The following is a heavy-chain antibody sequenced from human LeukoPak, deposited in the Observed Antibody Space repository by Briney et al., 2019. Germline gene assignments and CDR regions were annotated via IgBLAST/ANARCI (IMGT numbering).Heavy chain of an antibody. CDR3: ASGTYGDHFDY. J-gene: IGHJ4*02. Sequence: SVSVSCTASGHTFSGYYVHSGRQAPGQGLEAMGWLDPKSGATNYAQKCQDRVTMTTDPSINTAYMALWRLRSDDTAVYYCASGTYGDHFDYWGQGTLVTVSS. CDR2: LDPKSGAT. V-gene: IGHV1-2*02. CDR1: GHTFSGYY. D-gene: IGHD4-17*01.